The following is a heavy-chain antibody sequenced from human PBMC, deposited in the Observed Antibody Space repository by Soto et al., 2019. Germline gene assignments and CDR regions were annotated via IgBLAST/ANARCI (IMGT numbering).Heavy chain of an antibody. CDR3: AKNPGYYYDSTGYHFDY. CDR1: GFTFSSYG. Sequence: PGGSLRLSCAASGFTFSSYGMHWVRQAPGKGLEWVAVICYDGSNKYYADSVKGRFTISRDNSKNTLYLQMNSLRAEDTAVYYCAKNPGYYYDSTGYHFDYWGQGTLVTVSS. CDR2: ICYDGSNK. V-gene: IGHV3-33*06. D-gene: IGHD3-22*01. J-gene: IGHJ4*02.